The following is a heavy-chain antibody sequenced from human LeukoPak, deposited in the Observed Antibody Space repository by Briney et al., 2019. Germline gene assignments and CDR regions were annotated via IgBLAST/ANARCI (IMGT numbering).Heavy chain of an antibody. CDR3: ARGSPYYDFWSGYDHHFDY. Sequence: SETLSLTCTVSGGSISSYYWSWIRQPPEKGLEWIGYIYYSGSTNYNPSLKSRVTISVDTSKNQFSLKLSSVTAADTAVYYCARGSPYYDFWSGYDHHFDYWGQGTLVTVSS. CDR2: IYYSGST. D-gene: IGHD3-3*01. V-gene: IGHV4-59*08. J-gene: IGHJ4*02. CDR1: GGSISSYY.